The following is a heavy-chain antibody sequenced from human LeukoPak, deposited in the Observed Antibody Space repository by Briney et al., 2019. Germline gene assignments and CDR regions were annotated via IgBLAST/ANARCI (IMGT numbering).Heavy chain of an antibody. Sequence: GASVKVSCKASGYTFTSYYMHWVRQAPGQGLEWVGIINPSGGSTSYAQKFQGRVTMTRDTSTSTVYMELSSLRSEDTAVYYCARDIRGNSTYYYDSSGYYYDYWGQGTLVTVSS. CDR2: INPSGGST. CDR1: GYTFTSYY. D-gene: IGHD3-22*01. CDR3: ARDIRGNSTYYYDSSGYYYDY. J-gene: IGHJ4*02. V-gene: IGHV1-46*01.